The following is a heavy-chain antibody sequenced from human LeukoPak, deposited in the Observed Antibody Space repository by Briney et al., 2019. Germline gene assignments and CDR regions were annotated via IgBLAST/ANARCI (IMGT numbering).Heavy chain of an antibody. V-gene: IGHV4-59*01. CDR1: GGSISSYY. CDR3: ARAIGGGGIEYGDYGLDY. Sequence: SETLSLTCTVSGGSISSYYWSWIRQPPGNGLEWIGYIYYSGSTNYNPSLKSRVTISVDTSKNQFSLKLSSVTVADTAVYYCARAIGGGGIEYGDYGLDYWGQGTLVTVSS. D-gene: IGHD4-17*01. J-gene: IGHJ4*02. CDR2: IYYSGST.